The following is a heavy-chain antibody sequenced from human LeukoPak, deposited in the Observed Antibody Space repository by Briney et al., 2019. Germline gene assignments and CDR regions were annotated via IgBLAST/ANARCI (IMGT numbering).Heavy chain of an antibody. CDR1: GGSINTYC. V-gene: IGHV4-4*07. J-gene: IGHJ4*02. CDR2: IHTSGST. Sequence: PSETLSLTCSVSGGSINTYCGSWIRQSAGKGLEWIGRIHTSGSTNYNPSLKSRVTMSVDTSKNQFSLKVSSVSAADTGVYYCARAPEFSSGWLLDCWGQGSLVTVSS. D-gene: IGHD6-19*01. CDR3: ARAPEFSSGWLLDC.